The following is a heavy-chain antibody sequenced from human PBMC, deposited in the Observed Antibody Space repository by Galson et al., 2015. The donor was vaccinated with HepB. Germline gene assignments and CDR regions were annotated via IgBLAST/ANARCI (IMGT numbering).Heavy chain of an antibody. CDR3: AKDEDIVVVQATRGLDS. J-gene: IGHJ5*01. CDR1: GFTFSNSA. V-gene: IGHV3-30*18. Sequence: SLRLSCAASGFTFSNSALHWVRQPPGKGLEWVAVISFDGRNKYYADSVKGRITISRGNSRSTLYLQVNSLKAEDTAVYFCAKDEDIVVVQATRGLDSWGQGTLVTVSS. D-gene: IGHD2-2*01. CDR2: ISFDGRNK.